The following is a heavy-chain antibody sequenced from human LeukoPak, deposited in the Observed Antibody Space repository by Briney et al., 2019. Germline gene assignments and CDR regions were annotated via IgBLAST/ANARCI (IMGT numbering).Heavy chain of an antibody. J-gene: IGHJ5*02. CDR2: IYYSGST. D-gene: IGHD2-15*01. V-gene: IGHV4-59*01. CDR3: ARDQRVVAATSWFDP. CDR1: DGSISSYY. Sequence: SETLSLTCTVSDGSISSYYWSWIRQPPGKGLEWIGYIYYSGSTNYNPSLKSRVTISVDTSKNQFSLKLSSVTAADTAVYYCARDQRVVAATSWFDPWGQGTLVTVSS.